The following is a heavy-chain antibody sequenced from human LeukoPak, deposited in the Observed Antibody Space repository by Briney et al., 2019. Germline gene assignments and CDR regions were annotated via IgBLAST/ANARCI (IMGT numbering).Heavy chain of an antibody. J-gene: IGHJ3*02. Sequence: SETLSLTCTVSGGSISSGGYYWSWIRQHPGKGLEWIGYIYYSGSTYYNPSLKSRVTMSVDTSKNQFSLKLSSVTAADTAVYYCARDHYDFWSGPETSDAFDIWGQGTMVTVSS. V-gene: IGHV4-31*03. CDR1: GGSISSGGYY. CDR2: IYYSGST. CDR3: ARDHYDFWSGPETSDAFDI. D-gene: IGHD3-3*01.